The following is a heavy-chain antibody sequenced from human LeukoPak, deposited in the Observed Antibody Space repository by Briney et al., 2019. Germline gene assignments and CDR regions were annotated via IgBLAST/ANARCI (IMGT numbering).Heavy chain of an antibody. V-gene: IGHV4-39*07. CDR1: GGSILSTIYY. Sequence: SETLSLTCTVSGGSILSTIYYWAWIRQPPGKGLEWIGSIHYSGPTYYNPSLKSRVTISVDTSKNQFSLKLSSVTAADTAVYYCARVGSFIAAAGDNWFDPWGQGTLVTLSS. CDR3: ARVGSFIAAAGDNWFDP. J-gene: IGHJ5*02. D-gene: IGHD6-13*01. CDR2: IHYSGPT.